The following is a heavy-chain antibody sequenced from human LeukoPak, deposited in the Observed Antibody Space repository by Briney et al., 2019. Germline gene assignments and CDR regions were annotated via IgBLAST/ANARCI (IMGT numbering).Heavy chain of an antibody. V-gene: IGHV3-23*01. D-gene: IGHD5-18*01. Sequence: PGGSLRLSCAASGFTFSIYAMSWVRQAPGMGLEWVSAISGSGDSTYYADSVKGRFVISRDNSKNTLYLQMNSLRAEDTAVYYCAKDPRKIQLWFGYFDYWGQGTLVTVSS. CDR1: GFTFSIYA. J-gene: IGHJ4*02. CDR3: AKDPRKIQLWFGYFDY. CDR2: ISGSGDST.